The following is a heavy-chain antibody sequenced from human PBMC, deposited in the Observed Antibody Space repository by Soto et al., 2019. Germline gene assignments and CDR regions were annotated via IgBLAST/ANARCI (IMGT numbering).Heavy chain of an antibody. CDR3: ARVTGSGYSSSWYYFDY. CDR2: ISAYNGNT. Sequence: ASVKVSCKASGYTFTSYGISWVRQAPGQGLEWMGWISAYNGNTNYAQKLQGRVTMTTDTSTSTAYMELRSLRSDDTAVYYCARVTGSGYSSSWYYFDYWGKGTLVRVSS. D-gene: IGHD6-13*01. V-gene: IGHV1-18*01. J-gene: IGHJ4*02. CDR1: GYTFTSYG.